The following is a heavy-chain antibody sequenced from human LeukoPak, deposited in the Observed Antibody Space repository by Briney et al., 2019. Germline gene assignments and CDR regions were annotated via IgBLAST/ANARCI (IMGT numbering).Heavy chain of an antibody. CDR1: GFTFTNAW. D-gene: IGHD3-10*01. CDR3: ARESYYFGSGIFGWFDP. Sequence: GGSLRLSCAASGFTFTNAWMSWVRQAPGKGLEWVGRIQSKTDGGATDYAAPVKGRFTISRNDSRNTLYLEMNSLKTEDTAIYYCARESYYFGSGIFGWFDPWGLGTLVTVSS. V-gene: IGHV3-15*01. J-gene: IGHJ5*02. CDR2: IQSKTDGGAT.